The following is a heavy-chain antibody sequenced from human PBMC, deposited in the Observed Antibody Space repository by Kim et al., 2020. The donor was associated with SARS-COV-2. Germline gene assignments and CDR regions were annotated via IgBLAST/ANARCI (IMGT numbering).Heavy chain of an antibody. Sequence: SVKVSCKASGGTFSSYAISWVRQAPGQGLEWMGGIIPIFGTTNYAQKFQDKVTITADKSTSTAYMELTSLTSEDTAVYYCARARRYSSGWPYYFDLWGQGTLVTVSS. CDR2: IIPIFGTT. D-gene: IGHD6-19*01. V-gene: IGHV1-69*06. CDR1: GGTFSSYA. J-gene: IGHJ4*02. CDR3: ARARRYSSGWPYYFDL.